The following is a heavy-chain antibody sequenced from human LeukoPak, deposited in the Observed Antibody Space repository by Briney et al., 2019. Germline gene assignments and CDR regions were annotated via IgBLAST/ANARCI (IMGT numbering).Heavy chain of an antibody. J-gene: IGHJ3*02. Sequence: SETLSLTCTVSGGSISSSSYYWGWIRQPPGKGLEWIGEIYHSGSTNYNPSLKSRVTISVDKSKNQFSLKLSSVTAADTAVYYCAREKRGYYYGSGSYSPGAFDIWGQGTMVTVSS. CDR2: IYHSGST. CDR1: GGSISSSSYY. CDR3: AREKRGYYYGSGSYSPGAFDI. D-gene: IGHD3-10*01. V-gene: IGHV4-39*07.